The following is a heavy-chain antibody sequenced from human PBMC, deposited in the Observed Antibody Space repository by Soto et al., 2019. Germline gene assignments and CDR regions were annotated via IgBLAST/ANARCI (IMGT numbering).Heavy chain of an antibody. CDR2: ITSSGSTT. J-gene: IGHJ4*02. V-gene: IGHV3-11*01. CDR3: GRERYRYCLYYVDY. D-gene: IGHD5-18*01. Sequence: PGGTLRLSCAASGFTFSDYYMSWIRQAPGKGLEWVSSITSSGSTTYSTDSVKGRFTIFRDNAKNSLYLQKNSFRVEDTAVYGGGRERYRYCLYYVDYGGQGGLVSVSA. CDR1: GFTFSDYY.